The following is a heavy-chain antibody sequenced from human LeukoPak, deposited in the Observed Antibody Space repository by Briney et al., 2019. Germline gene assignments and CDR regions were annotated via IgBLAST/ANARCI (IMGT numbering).Heavy chain of an antibody. CDR3: ARDQGDY. CDR1: GFTFSSYA. V-gene: IGHV3-30-3*01. CDR2: ISYDGSNK. J-gene: IGHJ4*02. Sequence: PGGALRLSCAASGFTFSSYAMHWVRQAPGKGLEGVAVISYDGSNKYYADSVKGRFTISRDNSKNTLYLQMNSLRAEDTAVYYCARDQGDYWGQGTLVTVSS.